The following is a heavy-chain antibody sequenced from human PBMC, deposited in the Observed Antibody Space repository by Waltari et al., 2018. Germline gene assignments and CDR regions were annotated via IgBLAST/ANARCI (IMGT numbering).Heavy chain of an antibody. J-gene: IGHJ4*02. D-gene: IGHD3-9*01. V-gene: IGHV3-7*03. CDR3: ATLRYLED. CDR2: ILQDGSEQ. CDR1: GLDISPYW. Sequence: EVQLVESGGGLVQPGESLNLSCVVSGLDISPYWMSWVRQAPGKGPEWVANILQDGSEQYYVDSMKGRFTISRDNAKNSLSLHMNSLRVEDTAVYYCATLRYLEDWGQGTLVTVS.